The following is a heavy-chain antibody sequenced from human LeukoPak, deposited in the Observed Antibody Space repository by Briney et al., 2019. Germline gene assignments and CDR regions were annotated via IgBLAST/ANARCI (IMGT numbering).Heavy chain of an antibody. Sequence: PGGSLRLSCAVSGFTFRSSYMSWVRQAPGKGLEWVSVIYSGGSTYYADSVKGRFTISRDNAKNTLYLQMNSLRAEDTAMYYCASGQDSSGSQVYWGQGTLVTVSS. D-gene: IGHD3-22*01. J-gene: IGHJ4*02. V-gene: IGHV3-66*01. CDR1: GFTFRSSY. CDR2: IYSGGST. CDR3: ASGQDSSGSQVY.